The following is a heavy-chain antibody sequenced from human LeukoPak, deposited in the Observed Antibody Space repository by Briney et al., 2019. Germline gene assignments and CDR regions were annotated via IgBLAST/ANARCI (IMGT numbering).Heavy chain of an antibody. J-gene: IGHJ3*02. CDR3: AREGWQWLVHAFDI. Sequence: SETLSLTCTVSGGSISSSSYYWDWIRQPPGKGLEWIGSIDYGGSTYYNPSLESRVTISVDTSKNQFSLKLSPVTAADTAMYHCAREGWQWLVHAFDIWGQGTMVTVSS. CDR1: GGSISSSSYY. D-gene: IGHD6-19*01. CDR2: IDYGGST. V-gene: IGHV4-39*07.